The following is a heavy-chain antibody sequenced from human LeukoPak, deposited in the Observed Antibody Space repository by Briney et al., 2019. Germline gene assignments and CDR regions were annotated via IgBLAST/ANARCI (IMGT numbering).Heavy chain of an antibody. J-gene: IGHJ4*02. D-gene: IGHD3-22*01. CDR1: GFTFSDYY. Sequence: PGGSLRLSCAASGFTFSDYYMSWIRQAPGKGLEWVSYISSSGSTIYYADSVKGRFTISRDNAKNSLYPQMNSLRAEDTAVYYCASLSITMIVVSRPFDYWGQGTLVTVSS. CDR3: ASLSITMIVVSRPFDY. V-gene: IGHV3-11*04. CDR2: ISSSGSTI.